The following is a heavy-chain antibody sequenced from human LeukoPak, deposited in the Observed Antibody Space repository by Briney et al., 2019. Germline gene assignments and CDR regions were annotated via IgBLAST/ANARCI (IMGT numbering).Heavy chain of an antibody. CDR1: GFTFDDYG. D-gene: IGHD1-26*01. V-gene: IGHV3-20*04. CDR3: ARDLESRGSYSVDY. CDR2: INWNGGST. Sequence: GGSLRLSCAASGFTFDDYGMSWVRQAPGKGLGWVSGINWNGGSTGYADSMKGRFTISRDNAKNSLYLQMNSLRAEDTALYYCARDLESRGSYSVDYWGQGTLVTVSS. J-gene: IGHJ4*02.